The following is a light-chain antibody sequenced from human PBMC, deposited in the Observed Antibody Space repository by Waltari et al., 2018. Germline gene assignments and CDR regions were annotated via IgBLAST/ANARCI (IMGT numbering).Light chain of an antibody. Sequence: TVLTQSPGPLSLSPGARAPLSCLASQSVSSSYLAWYQQKPGQAPRLLIYGASRRATGIPDRFSGSGSGTDFTLTISRLEPEDFAVYYCQQYGSSPTTFGQGTKVEIK. J-gene: IGKJ1*01. V-gene: IGKV3-20*01. CDR3: QQYGSSPTT. CDR2: GAS. CDR1: QSVSSSY.